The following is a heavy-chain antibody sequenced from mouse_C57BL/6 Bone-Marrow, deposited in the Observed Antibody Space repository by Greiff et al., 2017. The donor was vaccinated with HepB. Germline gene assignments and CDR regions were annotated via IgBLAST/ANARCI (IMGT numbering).Heavy chain of an antibody. D-gene: IGHD2-4*01. CDR2: INPSTGGT. Sequence: EVQLQQSGPELVKPGASVKISCKASGYSFTGYYMNWVKQSPEKSLEWIGEINPSTGGTTYNQKFKAKATLTVDKSSSTAYMQLKSLTSVDSAVYYCARSVYYDLLDYWGQGTTLTVSS. V-gene: IGHV1-42*01. CDR3: ARSVYYDLLDY. CDR1: GYSFTGYY. J-gene: IGHJ2*01.